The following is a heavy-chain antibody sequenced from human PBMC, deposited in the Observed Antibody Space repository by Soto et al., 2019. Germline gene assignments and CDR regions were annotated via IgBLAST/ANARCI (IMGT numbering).Heavy chain of an antibody. CDR2: ISAYNGNT. D-gene: IGHD5-18*01. V-gene: IGHV1-18*04. Sequence: ASVKVSCKASGYTFTSYGISWVRQAPGQGLEWMGWISAYNGNTNYAQKLQGRVTMTTDTSTSTAYMELRSLRSDDTAVYYCARGETAMVTGDYYYYGMDVWGQGTTGTVSS. CDR1: GYTFTSYG. J-gene: IGHJ6*02. CDR3: ARGETAMVTGDYYYYGMDV.